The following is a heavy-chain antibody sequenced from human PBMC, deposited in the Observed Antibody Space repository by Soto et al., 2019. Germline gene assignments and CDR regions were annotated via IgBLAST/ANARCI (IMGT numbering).Heavy chain of an antibody. Sequence: EVQLVESGGGLVQPGGSLRLSCAASGLTFSSSWMSWARQAPGKGLQWVANIKEDGSEEYYLDSVKGRFTISRDNAKNALYRQMNSLTAEDTAVYYCARDLGYQTLDYWGQGTLVTVSS. CDR3: ARDLGYQTLDY. CDR2: IKEDGSEE. J-gene: IGHJ4*02. D-gene: IGHD6-25*01. CDR1: GLTFSSSW. V-gene: IGHV3-7*01.